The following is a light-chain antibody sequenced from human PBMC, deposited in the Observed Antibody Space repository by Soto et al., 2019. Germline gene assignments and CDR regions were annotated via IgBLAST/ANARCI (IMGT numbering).Light chain of an antibody. V-gene: IGKV3-20*01. CDR3: QQYGSSPWT. J-gene: IGKJ1*01. CDR1: QSVSSNY. CDR2: GAS. Sequence: DMVLTQSPGTLSLSPGERATLSCRASQSVSSNYLAWYQQKPGQAPRLLIYGASSMATGIPDRVSGSGSGTDFTLTITRLEPEDFAVDYCQQYGSSPWTFGQGTKVEIE.